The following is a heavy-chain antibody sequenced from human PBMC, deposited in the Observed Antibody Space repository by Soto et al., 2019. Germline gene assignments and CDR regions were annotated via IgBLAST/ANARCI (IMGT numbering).Heavy chain of an antibody. CDR3: AGITMVRGVIITPLDFDY. CDR1: GYTFTSYG. V-gene: IGHV1-18*01. D-gene: IGHD3-10*01. J-gene: IGHJ4*02. CDR2: ISAYNGNT. Sequence: ASVKVSCKASGYTFTSYGISWVRQAPGQGLEWMGWISAYNGNTNYAQKLQGRVTMTTDTSTSTAYMELRSLRSDDTAVYYCAGITMVRGVIITPLDFDYWGQGTLVTVSS.